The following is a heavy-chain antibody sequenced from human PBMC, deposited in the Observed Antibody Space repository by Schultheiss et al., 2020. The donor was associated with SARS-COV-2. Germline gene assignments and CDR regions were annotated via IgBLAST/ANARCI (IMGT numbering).Heavy chain of an antibody. CDR1: GGSFSGYY. Sequence: SETLSLTCAVYGGSFSGYYWSWIRQPPGKGLEWIGEINHSGSTNYNPSLKSRVTISVDTSKNQFSLKLSSVTAADTALYYCAKDREGYADVAFDMWGQGTMVTVSS. CDR3: AKDREGYADVAFDM. CDR2: INHSGST. V-gene: IGHV4-34*01. J-gene: IGHJ3*02. D-gene: IGHD5-24*01.